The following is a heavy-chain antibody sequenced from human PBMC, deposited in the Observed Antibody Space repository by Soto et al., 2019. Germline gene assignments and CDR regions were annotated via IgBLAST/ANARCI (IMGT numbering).Heavy chain of an antibody. J-gene: IGHJ4*02. CDR1: GFSLSTSGVG. Sequence: SGATLVNPTQTLTLTCTFSGFSLSTSGVGVGWIRQPPGKALEWLALIYWDDDKRYSPSLKSRLTITKDTSKNQVVLTMTNMDPVDTATYYCAQRLLLPLRSGYYDYWGQGTLVNVSS. CDR3: AQRLLLPLRSGYYDY. CDR2: IYWDDDK. V-gene: IGHV2-5*02. D-gene: IGHD3-22*01.